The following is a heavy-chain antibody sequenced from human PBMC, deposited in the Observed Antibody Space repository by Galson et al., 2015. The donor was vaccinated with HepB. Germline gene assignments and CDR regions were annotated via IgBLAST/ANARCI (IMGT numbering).Heavy chain of an antibody. CDR2: FDPEDGET. Sequence: SVKVSCKVSGYTLTELSMHWVRQAPGKGLEWMGGFDPEDGETINAQKFQGRVTMTEDTSTDTAYMELSSLRSEDTAVYYCATDISVSSWDFDYWGQGTLVTVSS. CDR1: GYTLTELS. D-gene: IGHD6-13*01. CDR3: ATDISVSSWDFDY. J-gene: IGHJ4*02. V-gene: IGHV1-24*01.